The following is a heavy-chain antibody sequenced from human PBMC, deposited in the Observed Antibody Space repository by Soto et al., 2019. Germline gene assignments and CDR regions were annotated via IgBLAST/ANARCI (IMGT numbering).Heavy chain of an antibody. D-gene: IGHD3-16*02. CDR2: TYHRGST. V-gene: IGHV4-59*01. CDR3: ARIGGYHGPLAY. J-gene: IGHJ4*02. CDR1: GVSISIYL. Sequence: PSATLALTCSVSGVSISIYLWSSIRQPPGRGLEWIGYTYHRGSTNYSPSRTSRVAIALDTSANQFSLKVSSVTAADTAVYYCARIGGYHGPLAYWGQGTPVTVAS.